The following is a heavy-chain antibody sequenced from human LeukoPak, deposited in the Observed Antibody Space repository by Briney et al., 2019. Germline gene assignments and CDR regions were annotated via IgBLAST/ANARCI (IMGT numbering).Heavy chain of an antibody. CDR2: IWYDGSNK. CDR3: ARETTTLDY. J-gene: IGHJ4*02. Sequence: GGALTLSCAASGFTLSSYGMHWVHQAPAKGLEWVAVIWYDGSNKFYADSVKGRFTISRDNSKNTLYRQMNSLRAEDTAVYYCARETTTLDYWGQGTLVTVSS. V-gene: IGHV3-33*01. D-gene: IGHD1-26*01. CDR1: GFTLSSYG.